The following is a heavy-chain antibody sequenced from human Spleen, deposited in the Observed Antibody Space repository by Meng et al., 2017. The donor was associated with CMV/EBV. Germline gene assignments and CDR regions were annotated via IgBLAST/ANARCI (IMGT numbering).Heavy chain of an antibody. Sequence: GESLKISCAASGFTFSSYAMSWVRQAPGKGLEWVSAISGSGGSTYYADSVRGRFTVSRDNSKPTLYLQMNSLRAEDTAVYYCAKAGATLLTPFDYWGQGTLVTVS. V-gene: IGHV3-23*01. CDR2: ISGSGGST. J-gene: IGHJ4*02. D-gene: IGHD1-26*01. CDR1: GFTFSSYA. CDR3: AKAGATLLTPFDY.